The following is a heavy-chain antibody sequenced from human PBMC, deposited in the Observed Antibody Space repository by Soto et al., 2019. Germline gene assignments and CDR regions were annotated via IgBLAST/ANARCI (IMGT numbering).Heavy chain of an antibody. D-gene: IGHD6-19*01. CDR2: IIPIFDTT. CDR1: GGTFSSYA. V-gene: IGHV1-69*06. Sequence: ASVKVSCKASGGTFSSYAISWVRQAPGQGLEWVGGIIPIFDTTDCAQKFQGRVTLTADKSTSTAYMELNSLRSEDTAVYYCARVGWEIPPRFFGMDVWGRGTTVTVSS. J-gene: IGHJ6*02. CDR3: ARVGWEIPPRFFGMDV.